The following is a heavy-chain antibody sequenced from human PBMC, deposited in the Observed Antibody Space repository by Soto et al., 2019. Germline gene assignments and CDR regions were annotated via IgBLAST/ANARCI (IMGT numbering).Heavy chain of an antibody. CDR1: GGSISSGGYY. CDR2: IYHSGST. D-gene: IGHD6-6*01. Sequence: SETLSLTCTVSGGSISSGGYYWSWIRQHPGKGLEWIGYIYHSGSTNYNPSLKSRVTISVDKSKNQFSLKLSSVTAADTAVYYCARAIAARSDYYYYYYMDVWGKGTTVTVS. V-gene: IGHV4-31*03. J-gene: IGHJ6*03. CDR3: ARAIAARSDYYYYYYMDV.